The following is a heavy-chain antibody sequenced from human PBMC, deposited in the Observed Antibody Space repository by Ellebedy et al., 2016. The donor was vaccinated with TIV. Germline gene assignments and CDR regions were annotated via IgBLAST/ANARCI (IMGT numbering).Heavy chain of an antibody. D-gene: IGHD3-10*01. J-gene: IGHJ4*02. CDR2: ISSSSTI. Sequence: GESLKISCAASGFTFSSYSMNWVRQAPGKGLEWVSYISSSSTIYYADSVKGRFTISRDNAKNSLYLQMNSLRDEDTAVYYCARCTMVRGTSPFDYWGQGTLVTVSS. CDR3: ARCTMVRGTSPFDY. V-gene: IGHV3-48*02. CDR1: GFTFSSYS.